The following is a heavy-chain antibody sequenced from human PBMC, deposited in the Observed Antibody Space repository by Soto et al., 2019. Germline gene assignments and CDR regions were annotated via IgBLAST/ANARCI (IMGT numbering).Heavy chain of an antibody. J-gene: IGHJ6*02. CDR1: GFTFSDYA. CDR2: IRSKPYDGTT. V-gene: IGHV3-49*03. Sequence: LRLSCTASGFTFSDYAMSWFRQAPGKGLEWVGFIRSKPYDGTTEYAASAKGRFTISRDDYKSIAYLQMNSLKTEDTAVYYCAKDLFSMVRGASYYSYGMDVWGQGTTVTVSS. CDR3: AKDLFSMVRGASYYSYGMDV. D-gene: IGHD3-10*01.